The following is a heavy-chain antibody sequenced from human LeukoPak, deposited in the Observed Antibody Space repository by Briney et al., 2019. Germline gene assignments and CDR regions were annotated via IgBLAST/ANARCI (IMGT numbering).Heavy chain of an antibody. CDR2: ISSSGSTI. CDR1: GFTFSSYW. D-gene: IGHD2-15*01. J-gene: IGHJ4*02. V-gene: IGHV3-48*04. CDR3: ARGEVVVAATPNPFDY. Sequence: PGGSLRLSCAASGFTFSSYWMNWVRQAPGKGLEWVSYISSSGSTIYYADSVKGRFTISRDNAKNSLYLQMNSLRAEDTAVYYCARGEVVVAATPNPFDYWGQGTLVTVSS.